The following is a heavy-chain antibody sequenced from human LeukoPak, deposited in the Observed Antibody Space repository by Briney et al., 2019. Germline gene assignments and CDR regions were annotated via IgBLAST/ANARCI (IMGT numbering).Heavy chain of an antibody. CDR1: GFTFRSYW. Sequence: GGSLRLSCAASGFTFRSYWMHWVRQAPGKGLVWVSRINSDGSSTSYADSVKGRFTISRDNAKNTLYLQMNSLRAEDTAVYYCARADYGDYVLADAFDIWGQGTMVTVSS. J-gene: IGHJ3*02. CDR2: INSDGSST. V-gene: IGHV3-74*01. CDR3: ARADYGDYVLADAFDI. D-gene: IGHD4-17*01.